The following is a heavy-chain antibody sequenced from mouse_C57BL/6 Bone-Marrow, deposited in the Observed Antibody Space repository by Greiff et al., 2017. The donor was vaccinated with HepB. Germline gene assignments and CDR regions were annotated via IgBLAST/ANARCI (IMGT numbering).Heavy chain of an antibody. CDR1: GYTFTSYW. CDR3: ARRSSYPFDY. CDR2: IHPNSGST. V-gene: IGHV1-64*01. D-gene: IGHD1-1*01. J-gene: IGHJ2*01. Sequence: QVQLKQSGAELVKPGASVKLSCKASGYTFTSYWMHWVKQRPGQGLEWIGMIHPNSGSTNYNEKFKSKATLTVDKSSSTAYMQLSSLTSEDSAVYYCARRSSYPFDYWGQGTTLTVSS.